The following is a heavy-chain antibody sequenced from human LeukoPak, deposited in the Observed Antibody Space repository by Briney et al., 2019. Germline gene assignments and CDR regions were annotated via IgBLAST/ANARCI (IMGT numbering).Heavy chain of an antibody. CDR3: ARDRGGYCSGGSCYRFNYFDY. D-gene: IGHD2-15*01. CDR1: GASISSYY. CDR2: IYYSGST. J-gene: IGHJ4*02. Sequence: SETLSLTCTVSGASISSYYWSWIRQPPGKGLEWIGYIYYSGSTNYNPALKSRVTISEDTSKNQFSLKLSSVTAADTAVYYCARDRGGYCSGGSCYRFNYFDYWGQGTLVTVSS. V-gene: IGHV4-59*12.